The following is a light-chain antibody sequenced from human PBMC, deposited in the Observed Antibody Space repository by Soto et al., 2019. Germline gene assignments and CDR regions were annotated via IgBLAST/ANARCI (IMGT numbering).Light chain of an antibody. J-gene: IGKJ4*01. CDR1: QGIGDT. CDR3: HQSGGSPT. Sequence: EVAMTQSPATLSVSPGEGVTLSFRANQGIGDTLAWYQQKPGQAPRLLIYGTSNRATGISDRFSGGGSGADFTITISRLEPEDFAVYYCHQSGGSPTFGGGTKVDI. CDR2: GTS. V-gene: IGKV3-20*01.